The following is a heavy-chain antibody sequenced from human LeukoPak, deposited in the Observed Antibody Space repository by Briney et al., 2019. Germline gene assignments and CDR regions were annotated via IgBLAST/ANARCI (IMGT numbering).Heavy chain of an antibody. CDR2: MNPNSGNT. CDR3: ASRILYYGMDV. CDR1: GYTFTSYD. D-gene: IGHD2-21*01. V-gene: IGHV1-8*01. J-gene: IGHJ6*02. Sequence: ASVTVSFKASGYTFTSYDINWVRQATGQGLEWMGWMNPNSGNTGYAQKFQGRVTMTRNTSISTAYMELSSLRSKDTAVYYCASRILYYGMDVWGQGTTVTVSS.